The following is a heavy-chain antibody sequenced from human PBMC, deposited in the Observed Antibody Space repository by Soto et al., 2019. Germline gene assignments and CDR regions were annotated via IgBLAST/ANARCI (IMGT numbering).Heavy chain of an antibody. D-gene: IGHD2-2*01. CDR2: INHSGST. CDR1: GGSFSGYY. Sequence: TLSLTCAVYGGSFSGYYWSWIRQPPGKGLEWIGEINHSGSTNYNPSLKSRVTISVDTSKNQFSLKLSSVTAADTAVYYCARGRLRGPAYQLLFFSAGYMDVSGKGTTLTVSS. CDR3: ARGRLRGPAYQLLFFSAGYMDV. J-gene: IGHJ6*03. V-gene: IGHV4-34*01.